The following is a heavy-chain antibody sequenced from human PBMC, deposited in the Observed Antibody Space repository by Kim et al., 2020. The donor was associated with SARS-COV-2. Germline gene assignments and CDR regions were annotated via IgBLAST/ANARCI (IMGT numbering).Heavy chain of an antibody. J-gene: IGHJ4*02. CDR1: GFTFSSYW. D-gene: IGHD5-12*01. CDR3: ARDFGYSCYEIPFDY. V-gene: IGHV3-7*03. CDR2: IKQDGSEK. Sequence: GGSLRLSCAASGFTFSSYWMSWVRQAPGKGLEWVANIKQDGSEKYYVDSVKGRFTISRDNAKNSLYLQMNSLRAEDTAVYYCARDFGYSCYEIPFDYWGQGTLGTVSS.